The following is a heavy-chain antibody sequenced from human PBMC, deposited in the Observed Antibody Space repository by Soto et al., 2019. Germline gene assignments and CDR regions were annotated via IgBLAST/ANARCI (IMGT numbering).Heavy chain of an antibody. V-gene: IGHV1-3*01. CDR1: GYTFTSYA. D-gene: IGHD1-1*01. J-gene: IGHJ4*02. CDR2: INAGNGNT. CDR3: AWVAKPGGGVHYFGY. Sequence: GASVKVSCKASGYTFTSYAMHWVRQAPGQRLEWMGWINAGNGNTKYSQKFQGRVTITRDTSASTAYMELSSLRSEDTAMYYCAWVAKPGGGVHYFGYWGQGTLVTVSS.